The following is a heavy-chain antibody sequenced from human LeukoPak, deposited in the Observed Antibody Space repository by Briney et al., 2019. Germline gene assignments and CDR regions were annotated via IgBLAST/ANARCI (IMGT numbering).Heavy chain of an antibody. V-gene: IGHV3-7*01. CDR2: IKEDGSEK. Sequence: GGSLRLSCAASGFTFSSYWMSWVRQAPGKGLEWVANIKEDGSEKYYVDSVKGRFTISRDNAKNSLYLQMNSLRAEDTAVYYYARDTGYSSSWYIYEGGDFDYWGQGTLVTVSS. CDR1: GFTFSSYW. D-gene: IGHD6-13*01. CDR3: ARDTGYSSSWYIYEGGDFDY. J-gene: IGHJ4*02.